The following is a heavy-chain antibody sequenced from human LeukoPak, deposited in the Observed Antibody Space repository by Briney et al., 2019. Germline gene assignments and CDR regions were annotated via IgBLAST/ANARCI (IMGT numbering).Heavy chain of an antibody. J-gene: IGHJ4*02. V-gene: IGHV3-23*01. CDR3: ATPGIGRYPAPLDF. CDR2: ISDRGSST. D-gene: IGHD6-19*01. Sequence: GGSLRLSCAASGFTFSSFAMSCVRQAPGKEREWVSAISDRGSSTIYSDSVKGRLTISRDNSKNTLNLKVDSLRARDAALYYCATPGIGRYPAPLDFWGQGTLVTVSS. CDR1: GFTFSSFA.